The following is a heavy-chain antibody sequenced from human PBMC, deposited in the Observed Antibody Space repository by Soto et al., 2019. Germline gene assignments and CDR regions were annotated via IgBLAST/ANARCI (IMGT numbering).Heavy chain of an antibody. CDR2: ITSDRSST. V-gene: IGHV3-74*01. Sequence: GGSLRLSCAASGFTFSSYWMHWVRQAPGKGLEWVSRITSDRSSTNYADSVKGRFTISRDNAKNTFYLQMNSLRDEDTAVYYCASIFITGLHYYYYYGMDVWGQGTTVTVSS. D-gene: IGHD1-20*01. CDR3: ASIFITGLHYYYYYGMDV. CDR1: GFTFSSYW. J-gene: IGHJ6*02.